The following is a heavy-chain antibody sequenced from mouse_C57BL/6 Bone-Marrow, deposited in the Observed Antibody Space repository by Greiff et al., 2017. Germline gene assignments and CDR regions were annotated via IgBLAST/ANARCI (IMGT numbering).Heavy chain of an antibody. Sequence: QVQLQQPGAELVKPGASVKLSCKASGYTFTSYWMHWVKQRPGRGLEWIGRIDPSSGGTKYNEKFKSKATMTVDKPSSTAYMQLSSLTSEDSAVYYCATRGDYYPYYAMGCWGKGASVTASS. D-gene: IGHD1-1*01. CDR2: IDPSSGGT. J-gene: IGHJ4*01. V-gene: IGHV1-72*01. CDR3: ATRGDYYPYYAMGC. CDR1: GYTFTSYW.